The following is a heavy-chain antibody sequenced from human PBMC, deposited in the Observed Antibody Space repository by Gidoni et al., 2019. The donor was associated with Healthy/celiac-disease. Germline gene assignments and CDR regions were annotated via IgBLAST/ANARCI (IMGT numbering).Heavy chain of an antibody. J-gene: IGHJ4*02. CDR1: GFTFSSYG. Sequence: QVQLVESGGGVVQPGRSLRLSCAASGFTFSSYGMHWVRQAPGKGLEWVAVISYDGSNKYYADSVKGRFTISRDNSKNTLYLQMNSLRAEDTAVYYCAKLHFYYDSSGLDYWGQGTLVTVSS. V-gene: IGHV3-30*18. CDR3: AKLHFYYDSSGLDY. D-gene: IGHD3-22*01. CDR2: ISYDGSNK.